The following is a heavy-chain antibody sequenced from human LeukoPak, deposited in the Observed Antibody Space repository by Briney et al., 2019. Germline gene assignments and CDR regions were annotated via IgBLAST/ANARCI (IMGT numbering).Heavy chain of an antibody. CDR1: GFTFSSYA. V-gene: IGHV3-23*01. Sequence: GGSLRLSCAASGFTFSSYAMSWVRQAPGKGLEWVSAISGSGGSTYYADSVKGRFTISRDNSKNTLYLQMNSLRAEDTAVYYCAKDYCGYSYGYSFVVYYGMDVWGQGTTVTVS. J-gene: IGHJ6*02. CDR3: AKDYCGYSYGYSFVVYYGMDV. CDR2: ISGSGGST. D-gene: IGHD5-18*01.